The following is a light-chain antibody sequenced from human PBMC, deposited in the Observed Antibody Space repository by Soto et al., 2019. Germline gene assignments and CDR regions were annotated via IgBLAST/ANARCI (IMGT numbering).Light chain of an antibody. CDR2: EVS. J-gene: IGLJ1*01. V-gene: IGLV2-14*01. CDR1: SSDVGAYNH. CDR3: SSLTTSFTYV. Sequence: QSALTQPASVSGSPGQSVAISCTGTSSDVGAYNHVSWYQQHPGKAPKLLLSEVSNRPSGVSDRFSGSKSGNTASLTISGLQAEDEADYYCSSLTTSFTYVFGTGTKVTVL.